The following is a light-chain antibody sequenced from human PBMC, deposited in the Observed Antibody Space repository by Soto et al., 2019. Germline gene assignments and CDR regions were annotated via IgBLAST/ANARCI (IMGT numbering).Light chain of an antibody. CDR2: DAS. CDR1: QSVSSQ. Sequence: EIVLTQSPATLSLSPGERATLSCRTSQSVSSQLAWYQPKRGQAPRLLIYDASNRATGIPARFSGSGSGTDFTLTINSLEPEDFAVYYCQHRSNWPPYAFGQGTKLEFK. J-gene: IGKJ2*01. CDR3: QHRSNWPPYA. V-gene: IGKV3-11*01.